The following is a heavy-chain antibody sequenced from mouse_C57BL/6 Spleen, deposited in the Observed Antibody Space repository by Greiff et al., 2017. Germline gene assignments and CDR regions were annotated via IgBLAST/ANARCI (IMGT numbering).Heavy chain of an antibody. J-gene: IGHJ3*01. Sequence: DVQLQESGPGLVKPSQSLSLTCSVTGYSITSGYYCNWIRQFPGNKLEWMGYIRYDGSNNYNPSLKNRIPITRDTSKNQFFLKLTSVTTEDTATYYGATYDYDGFAYWGQGTLVTVSA. V-gene: IGHV3-6*01. CDR3: ATYDYDGFAY. CDR1: GYSITSGYY. CDR2: IRYDGSN. D-gene: IGHD2-4*01.